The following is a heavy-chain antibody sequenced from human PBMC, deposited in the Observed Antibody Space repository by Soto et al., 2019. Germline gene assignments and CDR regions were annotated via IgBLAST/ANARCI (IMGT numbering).Heavy chain of an antibody. CDR1: GFTFSNYA. V-gene: IGHV3-30-3*01. CDR2: ISYDGSNK. CDR3: ARAGFNYYFDH. Sequence: QVQVVESGGGVVQPGRSLRLSCAASGFTFSNYAMHWVRQAPGKGLEWVAVISYDGSNKYYADSVKGRLTISRDNSKNTVYLQLNSLRAEDTAVYFRARAGFNYYFDHWGLGTLVTVSS. J-gene: IGHJ4*02.